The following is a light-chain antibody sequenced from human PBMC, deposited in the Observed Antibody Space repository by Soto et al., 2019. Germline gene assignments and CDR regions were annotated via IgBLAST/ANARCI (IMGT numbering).Light chain of an antibody. Sequence: QSALTQPASVSGSPGQSITISCTGTSSDVGGSNHVSWYQHHPGKVPKVLIYEVNFRPSGVSNRFSGSKSGYTASLTISGLQAEDEADYYCNSQTRSGIPVFGTGTKLTVL. CDR1: SSDVGGSNH. V-gene: IGLV2-14*01. CDR3: NSQTRSGIPV. CDR2: EVN. J-gene: IGLJ1*01.